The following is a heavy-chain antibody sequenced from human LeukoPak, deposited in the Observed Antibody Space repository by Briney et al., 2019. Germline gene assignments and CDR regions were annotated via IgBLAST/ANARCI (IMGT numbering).Heavy chain of an antibody. V-gene: IGHV3-7*03. CDR2: IKQDGSEK. CDR1: GFTFSSYW. CDR3: ARDWDYGSGSYRYNWFDP. J-gene: IGHJ5*02. D-gene: IGHD3-16*02. Sequence: GGSLRLSCAASGFTFSSYWMSWVRQAPGKGLEWVANIKQDGSEKYYVDPVKGRFTISRDSAKNSLYLQMNSLRAEDTAVYYCARDWDYGSGSYRYNWFDPWGQGTLVTVSS.